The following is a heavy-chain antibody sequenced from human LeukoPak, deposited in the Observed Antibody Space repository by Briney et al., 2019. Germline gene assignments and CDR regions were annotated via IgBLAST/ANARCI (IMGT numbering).Heavy chain of an antibody. CDR3: ARDHGSGWSLDY. CDR2: IYYSGST. V-gene: IGHV4-39*07. J-gene: IGHJ4*02. D-gene: IGHD6-19*01. Sequence: SETLSLTCTVSGGSISSSSYYWGWIRQPPGKGLEWIGSIYYSGSTYYNPSLKSRVTISVDTSKNQFSLKLSSVTAADTAVYYCARDHGSGWSLDYWGQGTLVTVSS. CDR1: GGSISSSSYY.